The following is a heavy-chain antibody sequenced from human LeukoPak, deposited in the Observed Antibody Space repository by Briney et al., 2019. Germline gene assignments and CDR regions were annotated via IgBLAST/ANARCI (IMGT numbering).Heavy chain of an antibody. V-gene: IGHV4-39*01. Sequence: SETLSLTCTVSGASISSSSYCWGWIRQPPGNGLDWIGSIYYSGSTYNNPSLNSRVTISVDQSKNQCSLRLISLTAAETAVYYCARGKGSDSSGYYFDYWGQGTLVTVSS. CDR1: GASISSSSYC. CDR2: IYYSGST. D-gene: IGHD3-22*01. J-gene: IGHJ4*02. CDR3: ARGKGSDSSGYYFDY.